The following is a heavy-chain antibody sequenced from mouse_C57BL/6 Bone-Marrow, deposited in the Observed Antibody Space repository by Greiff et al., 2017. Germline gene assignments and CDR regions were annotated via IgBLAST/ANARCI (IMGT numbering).Heavy chain of an antibody. CDR2: INPNNGGT. CDR1: GYTFTDYY. V-gene: IGHV1-26*01. J-gene: IGHJ4*01. Sequence: EVQLQQSGPELVKPGASVKISCEASGYTFTDYYMNWVKQSHGKSLEWIGDINPNNGGTSYNQKFKGKATLTVDKSSSTAYMELRSLTSEDSAVYYCARDGYYPYAMDYWGQGTSVTVSS. D-gene: IGHD2-3*01. CDR3: ARDGYYPYAMDY.